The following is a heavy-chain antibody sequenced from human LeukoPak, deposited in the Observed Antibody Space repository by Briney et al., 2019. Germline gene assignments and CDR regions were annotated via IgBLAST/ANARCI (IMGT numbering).Heavy chain of an antibody. CDR2: IWYDGNNK. J-gene: IGHJ4*02. V-gene: IGHV3-30*02. CDR1: GFTFSSYG. Sequence: GGSLRLSCAASGFTFSSYGMSWVRQAPGKGLEWVAVIWYDGNNKYYADSVKGRFTISRDNSKNMLYLQMNSLGTEDTAVYYCAKDRWGAVASFDYWGQGTLVTVSS. D-gene: IGHD6-19*01. CDR3: AKDRWGAVASFDY.